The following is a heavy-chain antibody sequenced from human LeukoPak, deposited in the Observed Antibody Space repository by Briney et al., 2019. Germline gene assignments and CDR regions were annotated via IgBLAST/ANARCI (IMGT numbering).Heavy chain of an antibody. D-gene: IGHD2-2*01. J-gene: IGHJ5*02. CDR2: ISAYNGNT. V-gene: IGHV1-18*01. Sequence: ASVKVSCKASGYTFTSYGISGGRRSPGQGLKGMGGISAYNGNTNYAQKLQRRVTMTTDTATSTAYMELRSLRSDDTAVYYCARSAPRIVVVPAAISDNWFDPWGQGTLVTVSS. CDR1: GYTFTSYG. CDR3: ARSAPRIVVVPAAISDNWFDP.